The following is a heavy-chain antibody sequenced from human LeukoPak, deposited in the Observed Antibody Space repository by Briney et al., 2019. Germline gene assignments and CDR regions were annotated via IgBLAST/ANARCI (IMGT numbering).Heavy chain of an antibody. CDR1: GFTFSGYA. D-gene: IGHD5-12*01. CDR2: ISGSGGST. CDR3: ANRKLRKLYYFDY. J-gene: IGHJ4*02. Sequence: GGSLRLSCAASGFTFSGYAMSWVRQAPGKGLEWVSAISGSGGSTYYADSVKGRFTISRDNSKNTLYLQMNSLRAEDTAVYYCANRKLRKLYYFDYWGQGTLVTVSS. V-gene: IGHV3-23*01.